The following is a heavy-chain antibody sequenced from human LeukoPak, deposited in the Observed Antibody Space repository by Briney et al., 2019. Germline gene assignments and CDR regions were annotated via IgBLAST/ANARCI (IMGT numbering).Heavy chain of an antibody. CDR2: IYYSGST. Sequence: SETLSLTCTVPGGSISSSSYYWGWIRQPPGKGLEWIGSIYYSGSTYYNPSLKSRVTISVDTSKNQFSLKLSSVTAADTAVYYCARLLLHIDYWGQGTLVTVSS. CDR1: GGSISSSSYY. CDR3: ARLLLHIDY. V-gene: IGHV4-39*01. J-gene: IGHJ4*02. D-gene: IGHD1-26*01.